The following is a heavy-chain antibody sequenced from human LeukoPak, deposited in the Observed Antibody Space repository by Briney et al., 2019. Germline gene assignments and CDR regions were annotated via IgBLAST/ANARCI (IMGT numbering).Heavy chain of an antibody. D-gene: IGHD6-19*01. V-gene: IGHV3-53*05. J-gene: IGHJ4*02. CDR3: VYQSLGAVE. CDR2: IYSGGST. Sequence: GGSLRLSCAASGFTFSSNYMSWVRQAPGQGLDWVSVIYSGGSTYYADSVKGRFTISRDNSKNTLYLQMSSLRAEDAAVYYCVYQSLGAVEWGQGTLVTVSS. CDR1: GFTFSSNY.